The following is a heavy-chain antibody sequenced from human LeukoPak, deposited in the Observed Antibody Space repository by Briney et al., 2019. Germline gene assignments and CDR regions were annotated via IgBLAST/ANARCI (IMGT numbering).Heavy chain of an antibody. V-gene: IGHV1-2*02. CDR2: INSNIADT. Sequence: ASVKVSCKASGYTFTDYYIHWVRQAPVQGLEWMGCINSNIADTTYAQKFQGRVTMTRDTSISTAYMELSRLRSDDTAMYYCARGYYYYYMDVWGKGTTVTISS. J-gene: IGHJ6*03. CDR3: ARGYYYYYMDV. CDR1: GYTFTDYY.